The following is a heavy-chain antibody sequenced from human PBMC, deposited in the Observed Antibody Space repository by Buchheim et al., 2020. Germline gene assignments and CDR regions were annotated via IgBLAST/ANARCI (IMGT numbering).Heavy chain of an antibody. Sequence: EVQLLESGGGLVQPGGSLRLSCAASGFTFSSYAMSWVRQAPGKGLEWVSAISGSGGSTYYADSVKGRFTISRDNSKNTLYLQMNSRRAEDTAVYYCAKDSRATVTIVYYYYGMDVWGQGTT. CDR2: ISGSGGST. V-gene: IGHV3-23*01. J-gene: IGHJ6*02. CDR1: GFTFSSYA. CDR3: AKDSRATVTIVYYYYGMDV. D-gene: IGHD4-17*01.